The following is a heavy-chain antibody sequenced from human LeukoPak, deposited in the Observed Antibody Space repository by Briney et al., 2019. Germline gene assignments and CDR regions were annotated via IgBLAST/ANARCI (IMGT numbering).Heavy chain of an antibody. CDR3: ARDRVARYYYGSGSYLRVNWFDP. CDR1: GYTFTSYG. D-gene: IGHD3-10*01. J-gene: IGHJ5*02. CDR2: ISAYNGNT. Sequence: ASVKVSCKASGYTFTSYGISWVRQAPGQGLEWMGWISAYNGNTNYAQKLQGRVTMTTDTSTSTAYMELRSLRYDDTAVYYCARDRVARYYYGSGSYLRVNWFDPWGQGTLVTVSS. V-gene: IGHV1-18*01.